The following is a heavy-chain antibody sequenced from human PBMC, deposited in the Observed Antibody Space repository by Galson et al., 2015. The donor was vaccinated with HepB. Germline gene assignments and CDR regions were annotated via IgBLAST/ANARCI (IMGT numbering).Heavy chain of an antibody. CDR2: INHSGST. CDR1: GGSFSGYY. Sequence: ETLSLTCAVYGGSFSGYYWSWIRQPPGKGLEWIGEINHSGSTNYNPSLKSRVTISVDTSKNQFSLKLSSVTAADTAVYYCARGNRRRGYYGSGSWGLSDYWGQGTLVTVSS. CDR3: ARGNRRRGYYGSGSWGLSDY. D-gene: IGHD3-10*01. V-gene: IGHV4-34*01. J-gene: IGHJ4*02.